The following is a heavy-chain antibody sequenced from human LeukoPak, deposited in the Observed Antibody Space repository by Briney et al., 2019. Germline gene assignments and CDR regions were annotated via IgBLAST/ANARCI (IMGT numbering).Heavy chain of an antibody. CDR1: AYRFANYW. J-gene: IGHJ4*02. V-gene: IGHV5-51*01. CDR2: IYPGDSDT. Sequence: ESLKISCKGSAYRFANYWIGWVRQMPGKGLEWMGIIYPGDSDTRYSPSFEGQVTISADKSISTAYLQWSSLKASDSALNYCARLAGSYPGSPFDYWGQGTLVTVSS. D-gene: IGHD1-26*01. CDR3: ARLAGSYPGSPFDY.